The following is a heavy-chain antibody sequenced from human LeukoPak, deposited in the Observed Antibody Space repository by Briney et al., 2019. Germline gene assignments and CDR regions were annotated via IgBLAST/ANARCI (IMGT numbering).Heavy chain of an antibody. Sequence: GGSLRLSCAASGFPFSSYAMSWVRQGPGKGLEWVSVVGGSGGDTYYADSVKGRFTISRDNSKNTLCLQMNSLRAEDTAVYYCAKSDYYDSSGHPSSFEYWGQGTLVTVSS. D-gene: IGHD3-22*01. CDR2: VGGSGGDT. J-gene: IGHJ4*02. CDR1: GFPFSSYA. CDR3: AKSDYYDSSGHPSSFEY. V-gene: IGHV3-23*01.